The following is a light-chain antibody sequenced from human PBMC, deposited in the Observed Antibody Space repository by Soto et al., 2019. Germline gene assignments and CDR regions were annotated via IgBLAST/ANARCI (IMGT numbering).Light chain of an antibody. Sequence: QSVLTQPPSASGTPGQRVTISCSGSSSNIGSNPVNWYQQLPGTAPKLLIYLNNQRPSGVPDRFSGSKSGTSASLAISGLQSEDEADYYCASWDDSLLGVFGTGTKVTVL. CDR1: SSNIGSNP. V-gene: IGLV1-44*01. CDR2: LNN. J-gene: IGLJ1*01. CDR3: ASWDDSLLGV.